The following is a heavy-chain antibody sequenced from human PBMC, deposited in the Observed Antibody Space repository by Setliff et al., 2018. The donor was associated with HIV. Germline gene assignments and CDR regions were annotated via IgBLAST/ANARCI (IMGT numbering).Heavy chain of an antibody. CDR2: ISYDGNNK. CDR1: GFTFSSHG. J-gene: IGHJ4*02. V-gene: IGHV3-30*19. D-gene: IGHD3-3*01. Sequence: PGGSLRLSCAASGFTFSSHGMHWVRRAPGKGLQWVSVISYDGNNKKYADSVKGRFTISRDNSKNTLYLQMNSLRAEDTAVYYCARGGFGVVIIERLGVDYWGQGTKVTVSS. CDR3: ARGGFGVVIIERLGVDY.